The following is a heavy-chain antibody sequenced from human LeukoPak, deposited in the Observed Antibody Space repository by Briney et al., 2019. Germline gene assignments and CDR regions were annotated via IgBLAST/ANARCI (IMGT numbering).Heavy chain of an antibody. Sequence: GGSLRLSCAASGFIFSNYWMSWVRQGPGKGLEWVANIKPDGSEKYYVDSVKVRFTISRDNAKNSLDLQMNSLRAEDTAVYYCARDDYGAGDWGQGTPVTVSS. CDR3: ARDDYGAGD. J-gene: IGHJ4*02. CDR1: GFIFSNYW. V-gene: IGHV3-7*01. D-gene: IGHD4-17*01. CDR2: IKPDGSEK.